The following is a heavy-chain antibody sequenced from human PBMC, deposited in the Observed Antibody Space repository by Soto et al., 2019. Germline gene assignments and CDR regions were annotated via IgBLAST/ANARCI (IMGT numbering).Heavy chain of an antibody. Sequence: GGSLRLACAASGFTVSSNYMSWVRQAPGKGMEWVIVIYSGGSTYSADSEKDRFTISRHNSKNTLYLQMNSLRAEDTAVYDCAREYYDSSGFVDYWGQGTLVTVSS. CDR3: AREYYDSSGFVDY. J-gene: IGHJ4*02. D-gene: IGHD3-22*01. CDR1: GFTVSSNY. CDR2: IYSGGST. V-gene: IGHV3-66*01.